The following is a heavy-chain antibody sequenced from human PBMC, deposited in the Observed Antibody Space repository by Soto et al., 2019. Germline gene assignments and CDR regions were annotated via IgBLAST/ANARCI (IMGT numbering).Heavy chain of an antibody. V-gene: IGHV4-31*03. CDR3: ARFYCGGDCYSGYFDY. J-gene: IGHJ4*02. CDR1: GGYINSGGFY. CDR2: IFHSGST. D-gene: IGHD2-21*02. Sequence: SETLSLTCNVSGGYINSGGFYWSWIRQHPGKGLEWIGYIFHSGSTLYNPSLNSRVTLSADTSKNQLSLKLSSVTAADTVVYYCARFYCGGDCYSGYFDYWGQGTLVTVSS.